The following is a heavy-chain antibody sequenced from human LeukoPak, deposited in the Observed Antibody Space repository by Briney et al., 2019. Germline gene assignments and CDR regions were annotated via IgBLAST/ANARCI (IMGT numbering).Heavy chain of an antibody. V-gene: IGHV4-59*01. D-gene: IGHD1-26*01. CDR3: AREWGSPGGSSNVFDI. Sequence: SETLSLTCTVSGDSISRYYWSWIRQPPGKGLEWIGYISFSGTTNYNPSLKSRVTISIDTSRNQFSLKVKSVTAADTALYYCAREWGSPGGSSNVFDIWGQGTMVAVSS. CDR2: ISFSGTT. J-gene: IGHJ3*02. CDR1: GDSISRYY.